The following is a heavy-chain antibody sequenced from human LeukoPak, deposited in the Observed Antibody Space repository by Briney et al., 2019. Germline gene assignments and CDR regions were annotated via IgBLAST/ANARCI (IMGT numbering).Heavy chain of an antibody. J-gene: IGHJ5*02. Sequence: SETLSLTCTVSGGSISSYYWSWIRRPPGKGLEWIGYIYYSGSTNYNPSLKSRVTISVDTSKNQFSLKLSSVTAADTAVYYCARTVYSSSWYGWFDPWGQGTLVTVSS. CDR2: IYYSGST. D-gene: IGHD6-13*01. CDR1: GGSISSYY. V-gene: IGHV4-59*08. CDR3: ARTVYSSSWYGWFDP.